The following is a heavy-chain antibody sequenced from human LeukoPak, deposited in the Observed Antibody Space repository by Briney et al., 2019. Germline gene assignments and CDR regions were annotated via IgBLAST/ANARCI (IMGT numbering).Heavy chain of an antibody. V-gene: IGHV3-7*01. D-gene: IGHD4-23*01. Sequence: PGGSLRLSCAASGFTFSNYWMTWLRQAPGKGLEWVANIKEDGSEKYYVDSVRGRFTISRDNAKNSLYLQIKSLRAEDTAVYYCTRDGNLFDYWGQGTLVTVSS. CDR1: GFTFSNYW. CDR3: TRDGNLFDY. CDR2: IKEDGSEK. J-gene: IGHJ4*02.